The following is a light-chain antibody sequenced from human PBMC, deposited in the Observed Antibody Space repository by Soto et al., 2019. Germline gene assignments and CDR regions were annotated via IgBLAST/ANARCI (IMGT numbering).Light chain of an antibody. CDR3: QQYGTSPPYT. CDR1: HSVYGTY. CDR2: GAS. V-gene: IGKV3-20*01. J-gene: IGKJ2*01. Sequence: EIVLTQSPGTLSFSPGERASLSCRASHSVYGTYLAWYQQRPGQAPRLLIYGASSRATGIPDRFSGSGSGTDFTLTISRLEPEDFAVYYCQQYGTSPPYTFGQGTKVDIK.